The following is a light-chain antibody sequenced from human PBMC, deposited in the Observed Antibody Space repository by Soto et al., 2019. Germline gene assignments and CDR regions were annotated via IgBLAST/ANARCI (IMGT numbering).Light chain of an antibody. J-gene: IGKJ3*01. CDR1: QDISNY. Sequence: DIQMTQSPSSLSASVGDRVTITCQASQDISNYLNWYQQKPGKAPKLLIYDASNLETGVPSRFSGSGSWTDFTFTISSLQPEDIATYYCQQYDDRPLGTFGPRTKVDIK. CDR2: DAS. V-gene: IGKV1-33*01. CDR3: QQYDDRPLGT.